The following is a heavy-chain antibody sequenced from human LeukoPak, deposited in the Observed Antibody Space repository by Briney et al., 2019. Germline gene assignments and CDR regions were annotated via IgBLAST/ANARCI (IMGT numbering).Heavy chain of an antibody. CDR3: ATGSLTTFGVGEH. CDR1: GNSFTDDY. V-gene: IGHV1-2*02. CDR2: INANSGGT. D-gene: IGHD3-3*01. J-gene: IGHJ1*01. Sequence: ASVKVSCKSSGNSFTDDYIHWMRQAPGQGLEWMGCINANSGGTKHAQNFQGRVTMTRDTSIATAYMELSGLRSDDTAIYYCATGSLTTFGVGEHWGQGALITVSS.